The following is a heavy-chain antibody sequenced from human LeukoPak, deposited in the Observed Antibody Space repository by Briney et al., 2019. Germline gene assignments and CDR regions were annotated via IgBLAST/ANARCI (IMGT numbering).Heavy chain of an antibody. CDR2: INWNGGSI. V-gene: IGHV3-20*04. CDR3: ARGGMGVFSPREFDY. CDR1: GFTFDDYG. D-gene: IGHD3-9*01. J-gene: IGHJ4*02. Sequence: GGSLRLSCAASGFTFDDYGMSWVRQAPGKGLEWVSGINWNGGSIGYADSVKGRFTISRDNAKNSLYLQMNSLRAEDTALYYCARGGMGVFSPREFDYWGQGTLVTVSS.